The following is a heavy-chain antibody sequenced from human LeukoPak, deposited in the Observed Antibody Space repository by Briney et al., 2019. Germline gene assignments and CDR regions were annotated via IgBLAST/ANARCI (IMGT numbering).Heavy chain of an antibody. D-gene: IGHD6-6*01. CDR1: GYTFTSYY. CDR3: ARARGVDYYMDV. Sequence: ASAKVSCKASGYTFTSYYMHWVRQAPGQGLEWMGIINPSGGSTSYAQKFQGRVTMTRDMSTSTVYMELSSLRSEDTAVYYCARARGVDYYMDVWGKGTTVTVSS. J-gene: IGHJ6*03. CDR2: INPSGGST. V-gene: IGHV1-46*01.